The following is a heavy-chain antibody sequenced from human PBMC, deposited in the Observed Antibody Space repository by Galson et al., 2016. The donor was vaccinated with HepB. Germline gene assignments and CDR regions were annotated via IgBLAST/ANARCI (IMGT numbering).Heavy chain of an antibody. V-gene: IGHV3-30*18. D-gene: IGHD3-10*01. Sequence: SLRLSCAASGFTFRNYGMQWVRQAPGKGLEWVAFIAYDGSYKYTGDSVKGRFTISRDNSKNTLYLQMNSLRPEDTAVYFCSKSGRYGSATYYKGHLDYWGQGTLVTVS. CDR3: SKSGRYGSATYYKGHLDY. CDR1: GFTFRNYG. CDR2: IAYDGSYK. J-gene: IGHJ4*02.